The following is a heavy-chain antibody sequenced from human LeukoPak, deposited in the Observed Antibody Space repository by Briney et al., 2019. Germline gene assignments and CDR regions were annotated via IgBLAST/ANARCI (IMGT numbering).Heavy chain of an antibody. CDR3: AREPLDYYDSSGYYFWYFDL. D-gene: IGHD3-22*01. Sequence: TLSLTCTVSGSSISSGSYYWSWIRQPAGKGLEWIGRIYTSGSTNYNPSLKSRVTISVDTSKNQFSLKLSSVTAADTAVYYCAREPLDYYDSSGYYFWYFDLWGRGTLVTVSS. V-gene: IGHV4-61*02. CDR2: IYTSGST. CDR1: GSSISSGSYY. J-gene: IGHJ2*01.